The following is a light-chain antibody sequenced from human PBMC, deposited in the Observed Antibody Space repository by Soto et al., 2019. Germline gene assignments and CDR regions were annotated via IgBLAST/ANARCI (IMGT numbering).Light chain of an antibody. CDR1: SGHSSYA. V-gene: IGLV4-69*01. Sequence: QSVLTQSPSASASLGASVKLTCTLSSGHSSYAIAWHQQQPEKGPRYLMKLNSDGSHSKGDGIPDLFSGSSSGAERYLTISSLQSEDEDYYYCQTWGTGIHYVFGTGTKLTVL. CDR2: LNSDGSH. CDR3: QTWGTGIHYV. J-gene: IGLJ1*01.